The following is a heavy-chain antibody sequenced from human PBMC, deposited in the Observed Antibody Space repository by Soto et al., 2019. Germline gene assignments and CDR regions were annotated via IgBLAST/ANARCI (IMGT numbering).Heavy chain of an antibody. CDR1: GGTFSSYT. CDR3: ARVIAVAGKGGDY. V-gene: IGHV1-69*02. D-gene: IGHD6-19*01. CDR2: IIPILGIA. J-gene: IGHJ4*02. Sequence: QVQLVQSGAEVKKPGSSVKVSCKASGGTFSSYTISWVRQAPGQGLEGMGRIIPILGIANYAQKFQGRVTITADKSTSTAYMELSSLRSEDTAVYYCARVIAVAGKGGDYWGQGTLVTVSS.